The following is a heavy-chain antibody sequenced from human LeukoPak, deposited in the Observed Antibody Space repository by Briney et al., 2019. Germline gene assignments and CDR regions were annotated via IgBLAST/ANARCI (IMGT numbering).Heavy chain of an antibody. CDR3: VGVVVTAIL. Sequence: GGSLRLSCAASGFTFSHYWMSWVRQAPGKGLEWLANIKQDGSDKYYVDSVKGRFTISRDNAKNSLYLQMDSLTAEDTAVYYCVGVVVTAILWGQGTLVTVSS. J-gene: IGHJ4*02. CDR1: GFTFSHYW. CDR2: IKQDGSDK. D-gene: IGHD2-21*02. V-gene: IGHV3-7*04.